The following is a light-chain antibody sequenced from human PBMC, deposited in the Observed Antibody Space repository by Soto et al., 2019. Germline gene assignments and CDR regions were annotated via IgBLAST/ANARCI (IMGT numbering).Light chain of an antibody. CDR2: EVN. CDR3: TSYAGGNNV. J-gene: IGLJ1*01. Sequence: QSVLTQPPSASGSPGQSFTISCTGTSSDVGGYNYVSWYQQYPGKVPKLMIYEVNKRPSGVPDRFSGSKSGNTASLTVSGLQAEEEADYYCTSYAGGNNVFGTGTKFTVL. V-gene: IGLV2-8*01. CDR1: SSDVGGYNY.